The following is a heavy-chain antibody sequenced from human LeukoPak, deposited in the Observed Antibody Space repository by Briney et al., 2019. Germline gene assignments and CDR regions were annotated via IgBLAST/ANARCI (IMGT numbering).Heavy chain of an antibody. Sequence: GESLRLSCAASGIKVAANYMAWVRQAPGKGLEFVTVLYTGGRADYADSVKGRFTISRDNSNNTVYLQMNTLRPDDTAVYFCARLRAQVGSTSQEGWFDPWGQGTLVTVSS. CDR3: ARLRAQVGSTSQEGWFDP. CDR2: LYTGGRA. V-gene: IGHV3-53*01. J-gene: IGHJ5*02. D-gene: IGHD1-26*01. CDR1: GIKVAANY.